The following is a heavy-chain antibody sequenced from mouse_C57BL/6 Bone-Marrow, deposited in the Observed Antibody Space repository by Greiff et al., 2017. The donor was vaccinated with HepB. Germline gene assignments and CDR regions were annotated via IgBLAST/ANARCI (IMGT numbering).Heavy chain of an antibody. D-gene: IGHD1-1*01. CDR2: IYPGDGDT. CDR1: GYAFSSSW. V-gene: IGHV1-82*01. Sequence: VQLKQSGPELVKPGASVKISCKASGYAFSSSWMNWVKQRPGKGLEWIGRIYPGDGDTNYNGKFKGKATLTADKSSSTAYMQLSSLTSEDSAVYFCARPHYYGRAAWFAYWGQGTLVTVSA. CDR3: ARPHYYGRAAWFAY. J-gene: IGHJ3*01.